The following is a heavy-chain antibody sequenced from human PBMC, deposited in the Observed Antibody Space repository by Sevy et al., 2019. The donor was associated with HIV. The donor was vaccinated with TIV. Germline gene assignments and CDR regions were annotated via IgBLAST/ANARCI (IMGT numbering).Heavy chain of an antibody. D-gene: IGHD6-13*01. J-gene: IGHJ4*02. CDR2: ISGGSDDR. V-gene: IGHV3-23*01. Sequence: GGSLRLSCAASGFTLSIYDMSWVRQAPGKGLEWVSGISGGSDDRYYAYSVRGRFTISRDSSKNTLYMQMSGLRAEDTAIYYCAKERPNTSSWIFDYWGQGSLVTVSS. CDR1: GFTLSIYD. CDR3: AKERPNTSSWIFDY.